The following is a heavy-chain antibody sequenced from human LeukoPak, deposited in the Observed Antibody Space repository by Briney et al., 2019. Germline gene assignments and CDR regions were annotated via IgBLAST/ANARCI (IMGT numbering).Heavy chain of an antibody. V-gene: IGHV5-10-1*01. CDR2: IDPSDPSGSYT. D-gene: IGHD3-16*01. CDR3: AKSFYADWHFDL. J-gene: IGHJ2*01. Sequence: GESLRISCKGSGYGFTSYWITWVRQMPGKGLEWMGRIDPSDPSGSYTTYSPSFEGHVTISTDKSINTAYLQWRSLRASDTAMYYCAKSFYADWHFDLWGRGTLVTVSS. CDR1: GYGFTSYW.